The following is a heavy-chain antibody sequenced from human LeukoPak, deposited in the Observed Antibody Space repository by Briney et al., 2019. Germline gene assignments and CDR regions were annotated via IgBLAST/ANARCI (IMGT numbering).Heavy chain of an antibody. V-gene: IGHV3-23*01. CDR1: GFTFSSYA. J-gene: IGHJ4*02. CDR2: ISGSGGST. CDR3: AKALGMAVVGGNRVFDY. Sequence: PGGSLRLSCAASGFTFSSYAMSWVRQAPGKGLEWVSAISGSGGSTYYADSVKGRFTISRDNSKNTLYLQMNSLRAEDTAVYYCAKALGMAVVGGNRVFDYWGQGTLVTVSS. D-gene: IGHD6-13*01.